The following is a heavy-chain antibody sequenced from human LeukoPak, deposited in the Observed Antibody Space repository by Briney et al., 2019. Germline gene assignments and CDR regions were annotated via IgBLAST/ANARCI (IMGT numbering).Heavy chain of an antibody. CDR2: IYGDGSSK. Sequence: GGSLRLSCAASGFTFSSHGVHWVRQAPGQGLEWVSSIYGDGSSKFYVDSVKGRFTISRDNSKNTLYLQMNSLRAEDAAVYYCARAGPYDTSGYYYYFDYWGRGTLVTVSS. CDR1: GFTFSSHG. CDR3: ARAGPYDTSGYYYYFDY. V-gene: IGHV3-NL1*01. D-gene: IGHD3-22*01. J-gene: IGHJ4*02.